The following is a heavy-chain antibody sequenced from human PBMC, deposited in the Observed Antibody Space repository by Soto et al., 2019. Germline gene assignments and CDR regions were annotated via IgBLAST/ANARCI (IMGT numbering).Heavy chain of an antibody. CDR3: ATMGTPATGLYFFDY. J-gene: IGHJ4*02. D-gene: IGHD2-15*01. CDR2: ISYSGST. CDR1: GGSISSGNYY. V-gene: IGHV4-30-4*01. Sequence: QVQLQESGPGLVKPSQTLSLTCTVSGGSISSGNYYWSWIRQPPGKGLEWIGFISYSGSTYYSTSLKCRGTISVDTSKSQFSLNLSFVTAADTAVYYCATMGTPATGLYFFDYWGQGSLVTVSS.